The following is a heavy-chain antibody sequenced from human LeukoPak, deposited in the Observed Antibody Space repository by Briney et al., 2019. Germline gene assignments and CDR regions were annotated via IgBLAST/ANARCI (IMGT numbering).Heavy chain of an antibody. J-gene: IGHJ4*02. CDR3: AKKVGLVSAPLYYFDV. D-gene: IGHD5/OR15-5a*01. V-gene: IGHV3-23*01. CDR1: GFTFSSHA. CDR2: IGGLGSST. Sequence: PGGSLRLSCAASGFTFSSHAMAWVRQAPGKGLEWVSAIGGLGSSTYYGDSVKGRFTISRDNSKNTVYLQMNSLRAEDTAIYYCAKKVGLVSAPLYYFDVWGQGTLVTVSS.